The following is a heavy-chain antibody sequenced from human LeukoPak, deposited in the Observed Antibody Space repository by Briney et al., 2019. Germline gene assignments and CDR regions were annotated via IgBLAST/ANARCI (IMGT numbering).Heavy chain of an antibody. V-gene: IGHV3-23*01. Sequence: GGPLRLSCAASGFTFSSYAMSWVRQAPGKGLEWVSAISGSGGSTYYADSVKGRFTISRDNSKNTLYLQMNSLRAEDTAVYYCAKDGSSTIFGVVIISHFDYWGQGTLVTVSS. J-gene: IGHJ4*02. CDR1: GFTFSSYA. D-gene: IGHD3-3*01. CDR3: AKDGSSTIFGVVIISHFDY. CDR2: ISGSGGST.